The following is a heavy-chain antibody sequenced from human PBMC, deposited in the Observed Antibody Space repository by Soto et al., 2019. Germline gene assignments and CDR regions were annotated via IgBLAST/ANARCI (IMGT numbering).Heavy chain of an antibody. J-gene: IGHJ5*02. D-gene: IGHD6-13*01. CDR2: INPSGGST. CDR1: GYTFTSYY. Sequence: QVQLVQSGAEVKKPGASVKVSCKASGYTFTSYYMHWVRQAPGQGLEWMGIINPSGGSTSYPQKFQGRVTMTRDTSTSTDYMELSSLRSEDTAVYYCASASAGGSRGFDPWGQGTLVTVSS. CDR3: ASASAGGSRGFDP. V-gene: IGHV1-46*03.